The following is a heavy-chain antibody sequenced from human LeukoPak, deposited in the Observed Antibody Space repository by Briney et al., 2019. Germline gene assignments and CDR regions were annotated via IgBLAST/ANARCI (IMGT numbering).Heavy chain of an antibody. Sequence: GGSPRLSCTASGFTFKNYAINRVRQAPGKGLEWVSRISGSGTTTDYADSVKGRFTVSRDNSKNTVYLQMTSLRAEDTAIYYCAKDSDISAFFDYWGQGTPVTVSS. J-gene: IGHJ4*02. CDR2: ISGSGTTT. CDR3: AKDSDISAFFDY. V-gene: IGHV3-23*01. CDR1: GFTFKNYA. D-gene: IGHD2-15*01.